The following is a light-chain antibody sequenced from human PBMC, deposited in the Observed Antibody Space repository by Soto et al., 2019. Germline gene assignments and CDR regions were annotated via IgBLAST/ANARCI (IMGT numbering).Light chain of an antibody. Sequence: EIVLTQSPGTLSLSPGERATLSCRASQSVTSSYLAWYQQKPGQAPRLLIYGASSRATGIADRFSGSGSGTDFTLIINRLEPEDFAAYYCQQYGSSPLTFGGGTKVEIK. J-gene: IGKJ4*01. CDR2: GAS. V-gene: IGKV3-20*01. CDR3: QQYGSSPLT. CDR1: QSVTSSY.